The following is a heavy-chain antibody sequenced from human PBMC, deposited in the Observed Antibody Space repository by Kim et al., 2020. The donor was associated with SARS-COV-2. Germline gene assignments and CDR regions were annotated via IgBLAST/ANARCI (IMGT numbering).Heavy chain of an antibody. CDR3: AKLRYYDTSGYFDH. V-gene: IGHV3-23*01. J-gene: IGHJ4*02. D-gene: IGHD3-22*01. Sequence: YADSVKGRFTLSRDNSKNTLYLQMNSLRVEDTALYYCAKLRYYDTSGYFDHWGQGTLVTVSS.